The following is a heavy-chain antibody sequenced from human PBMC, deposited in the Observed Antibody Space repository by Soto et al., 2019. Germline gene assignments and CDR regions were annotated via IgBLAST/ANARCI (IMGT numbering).Heavy chain of an antibody. D-gene: IGHD2-8*01. Sequence: GGSLRLSCAASGFTFSSYSMNWVRQAPGKGLEWVSYISSSSSTIYYADSVKGRFTISRDNAKNSLYLQMNSLRDEDTAVYYCARLADIVLISAGTTFYYGMDVWGQGTTVTVSS. CDR2: ISSSSSTI. CDR3: ARLADIVLISAGTTFYYGMDV. V-gene: IGHV3-48*02. J-gene: IGHJ6*02. CDR1: GFTFSSYS.